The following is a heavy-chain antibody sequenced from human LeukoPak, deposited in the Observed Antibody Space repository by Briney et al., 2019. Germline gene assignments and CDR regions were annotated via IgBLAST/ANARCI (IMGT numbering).Heavy chain of an antibody. CDR1: GYTFTGYY. Sequence: ASVKVSCKASGYTFTGYYMHWVRQAPGQGLEWMGWINPNSGGTNYAQKFQGRVTMTRDTSISTAYMELSSLRSDDTAVYYCARARAYYDILTGYPPLSYWGQGTLVTVSS. V-gene: IGHV1-2*02. D-gene: IGHD3-9*01. J-gene: IGHJ4*02. CDR2: INPNSGGT. CDR3: ARARAYYDILTGYPPLSY.